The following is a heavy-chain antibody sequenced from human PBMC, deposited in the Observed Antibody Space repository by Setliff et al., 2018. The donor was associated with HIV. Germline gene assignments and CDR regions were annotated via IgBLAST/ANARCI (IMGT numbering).Heavy chain of an antibody. CDR3: ARAPGPPWIQLWLTYFDY. J-gene: IGHJ4*02. Sequence: ASVKVSCKASGFTFTSYGISWVRQAPGQGLEWMAWISVYNGNTNYAQKFQGRVTMTTDTSTSTAYMELRRLRSDDTALYYCARAPGPPWIQLWLTYFDYWGRGTLVTVSS. CDR2: ISVYNGNT. V-gene: IGHV1-18*01. CDR1: GFTFTSYG. D-gene: IGHD5-18*01.